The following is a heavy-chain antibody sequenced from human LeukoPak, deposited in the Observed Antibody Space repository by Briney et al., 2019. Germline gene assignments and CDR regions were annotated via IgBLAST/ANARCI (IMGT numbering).Heavy chain of an antibody. J-gene: IGHJ6*02. D-gene: IGHD6-13*01. CDR2: MNPNSGNT. V-gene: IGHV1-8*01. Sequence: GASVTVSCKASGYTFTSYDINWVRQATGQGLEWMGWMNPNSGNTGYAQKFQGRVTMTRNTSISTAYMELSSLRSEDTAVYYCARGLSYEAAAAGIPFYYYYGMDVWGQGTTVTVSS. CDR1: GYTFTSYD. CDR3: ARGLSYEAAAAGIPFYYYYGMDV.